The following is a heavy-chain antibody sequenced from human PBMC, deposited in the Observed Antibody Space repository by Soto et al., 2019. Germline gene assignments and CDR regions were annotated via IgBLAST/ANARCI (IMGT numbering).Heavy chain of an antibody. CDR3: ARATMIVVVHHYYYGMDV. J-gene: IGHJ6*02. Sequence: SETLSLTCTVSGGSVSSGSYYWSWIRQPPGEGLEWIGYIFYTGSTNYNPSLKSRVTISVDTSKNQFSLKLSSVTAADTAVYYCARATMIVVVHHYYYGMDVWGQGTKVTVSS. V-gene: IGHV4-61*01. D-gene: IGHD3-22*01. CDR1: GGSVSSGSYY. CDR2: IFYTGST.